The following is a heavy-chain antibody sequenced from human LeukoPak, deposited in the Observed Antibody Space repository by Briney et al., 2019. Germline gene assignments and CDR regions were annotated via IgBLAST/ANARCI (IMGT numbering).Heavy chain of an antibody. CDR2: IYYSGST. CDR3: ARYDYGDDRPMEFFDY. D-gene: IGHD4-17*01. J-gene: IGHJ4*01. CDR1: GGSISSGGYY. Sequence: SETLSLTCTVSGGSISSGGYYWSWIRQHPGKGLEWIGYIYYSGSTYYDPSLKSRVTISVDTSKNQFSLKLSSVTAADTAVYYCARYDYGDDRPMEFFDYWGHGSLVTVSS. V-gene: IGHV4-31*03.